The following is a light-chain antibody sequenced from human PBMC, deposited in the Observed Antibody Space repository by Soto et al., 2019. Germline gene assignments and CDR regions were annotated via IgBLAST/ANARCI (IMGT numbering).Light chain of an antibody. CDR2: GAS. CDR1: QSVGSY. Sequence: EIVMTQSPATLSVSPGETATLSCRASQSVGSYLAWYQQRPGQAPRLLIYGASTRATGVPASFSGSGSGTEFTLTISNLQSEDFAVYYCQQYNEWHSITFGQGTRLEIK. CDR3: QQYNEWHSIT. V-gene: IGKV3-15*01. J-gene: IGKJ5*01.